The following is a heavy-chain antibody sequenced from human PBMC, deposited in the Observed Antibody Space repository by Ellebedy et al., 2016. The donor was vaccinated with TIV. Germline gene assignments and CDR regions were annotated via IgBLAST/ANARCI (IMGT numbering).Heavy chain of an antibody. V-gene: IGHV3-7*03. CDR2: IASEGIEK. J-gene: IGHJ4*02. CDR1: GLVFSDYC. Sequence: PGGSLRLSCAASGLVFSDYCMTWLRVSPGKGPEWVATIASEGIEKSYADSVKGRFTVSRDNTENSMYLQMNSLSADDTGVYYCARGGRKTSYFWQYWGQGTPLTVSP. CDR3: ARGGRKTSYFWQY. D-gene: IGHD1-14*01.